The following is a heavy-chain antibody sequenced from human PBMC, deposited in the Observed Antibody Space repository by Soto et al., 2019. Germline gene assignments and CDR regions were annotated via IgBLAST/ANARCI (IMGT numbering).Heavy chain of an antibody. D-gene: IGHD2-8*01. Sequence: EVQLVESGGGLVQPGGSLRLSCAASGFTFSSYWMHWVRQAPGKGLVWVSRINSDGSSTSYADSVKGRFTISRDNAKNTLYLQMNSLRADDTAVYYYARETNRDGDGMDVWGKGTTVTVSS. J-gene: IGHJ6*03. CDR2: INSDGSST. CDR3: ARETNRDGDGMDV. V-gene: IGHV3-74*01. CDR1: GFTFSSYW.